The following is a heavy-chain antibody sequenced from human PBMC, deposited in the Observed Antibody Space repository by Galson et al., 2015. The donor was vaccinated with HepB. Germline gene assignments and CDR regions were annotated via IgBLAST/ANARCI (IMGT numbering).Heavy chain of an antibody. CDR2: INWDGDST. CDR1: GFTFDDYT. J-gene: IGHJ4*02. Sequence: SLRLSCAASGFTFDDYTMHWVRQAPGKGLEWVSLINWDGDSTFYADSVKGRFTISRDNSKNSLYLQMNSLRTEDSALYHCTKDTSSGWSGGYFDYWGQGTLVTVSS. CDR3: TKDTSSGWSGGYFDY. D-gene: IGHD6-19*01. V-gene: IGHV3-43*01.